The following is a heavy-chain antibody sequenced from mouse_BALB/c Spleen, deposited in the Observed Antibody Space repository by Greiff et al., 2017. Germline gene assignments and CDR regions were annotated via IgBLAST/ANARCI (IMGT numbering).Heavy chain of an antibody. D-gene: IGHD1-2*01. V-gene: IGHV5-12-1*01. Sequence: EVQLVESGGGLVKPGGSLKLSCAASGFAFSSYDMSWVRQTPEKRLEWVAYISSGGGSTYYPDTVKGRFTISRDNAKNTLYLQMSSLKSEDTAMYYCARGLRLPYYFDYWGQGTTLTVSS. CDR3: ARGLRLPYYFDY. CDR2: ISSGGGST. J-gene: IGHJ2*01. CDR1: GFAFSSYD.